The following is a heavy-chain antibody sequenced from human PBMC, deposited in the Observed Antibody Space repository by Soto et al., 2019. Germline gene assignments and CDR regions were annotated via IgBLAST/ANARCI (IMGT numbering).Heavy chain of an antibody. V-gene: IGHV3-23*01. CDR2: ISGSGGST. CDR1: GFTFSSYA. CDR3: AKARGNYDLYYYYMDV. D-gene: IGHD3-3*01. J-gene: IGHJ6*03. Sequence: VQLLESGGGLVQPGGSLRLSCAASGFTFSSYAMSWVRQAPGKGLEWVSAISGSGGSTYYADSVKGRFTISRDNSKNTLYLQMNSLRAEDTAVYYCAKARGNYDLYYYYMDVWGKGTTVTVSS.